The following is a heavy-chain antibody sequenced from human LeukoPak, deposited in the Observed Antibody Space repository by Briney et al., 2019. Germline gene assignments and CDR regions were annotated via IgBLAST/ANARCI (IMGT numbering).Heavy chain of an antibody. CDR3: ARTGVIVGYCSGGSCYSGPRGHDY. D-gene: IGHD2-15*01. Sequence: SETLSLTCSVSGGSISSDRSSSYFWAWIRQPPGRGMEWIGSIYYTGSTYYNPSLKSRVTISVDTSKNQFSLKLSSVTAADTAVYYCARTGVIVGYCSGGSCYSGPRGHDYWGQGTLVTVSS. CDR2: IYYTGST. V-gene: IGHV4-39*07. CDR1: GGSISSDRSSSYF. J-gene: IGHJ4*02.